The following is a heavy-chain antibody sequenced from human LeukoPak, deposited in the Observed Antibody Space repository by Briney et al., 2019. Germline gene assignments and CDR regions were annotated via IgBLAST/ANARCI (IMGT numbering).Heavy chain of an antibody. J-gene: IGHJ5*02. V-gene: IGHV4-4*07. Sequence: SETLSLTCTVSGGSISSYYWSWIQQPAGKGLEWIGRIYTSGSTNYNPSLKSRVTMSVDTSKNQFSLKLSSVTAADTAVYYCARDTRKRRLDSSGFYRSETNWFDPWGQGTLVTVSS. CDR1: GGSISSYY. CDR2: IYTSGST. CDR3: ARDTRKRRLDSSGFYRSETNWFDP. D-gene: IGHD6-19*01.